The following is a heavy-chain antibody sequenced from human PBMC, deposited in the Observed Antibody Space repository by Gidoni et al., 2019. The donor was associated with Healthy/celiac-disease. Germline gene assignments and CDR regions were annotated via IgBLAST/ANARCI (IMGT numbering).Heavy chain of an antibody. CDR2: FIPIFGTA. V-gene: IGHV1-69*01. J-gene: IGHJ6*02. Sequence: QVQLVQSGAEVKKPGSSVKVSCKASGGTFSSYAISRVRQAPGQRLEWMGGFIPIFGTANYAQKFQGRVTITADESTSTAYMELSSLRSEDTAVYYCARVDTAMVTSYYYYGMDVWGQGTTVTVSS. CDR3: ARVDTAMVTSYYYYGMDV. D-gene: IGHD5-18*01. CDR1: GGTFSSYA.